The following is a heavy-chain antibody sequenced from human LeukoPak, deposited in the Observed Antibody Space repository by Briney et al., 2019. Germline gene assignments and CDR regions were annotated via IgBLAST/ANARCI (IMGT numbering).Heavy chain of an antibody. CDR3: AKSVGATHFDY. J-gene: IGHJ4*02. Sequence: GSSLRLSSAASGFTFSSYGMHWVRQARGKGLEWVAVISYDGSNKYYADSVKGRFTISRDNSKNTLYLQINSLRAEDTAVYYCAKSVGATHFDYWGQGTLVTVSS. CDR1: GFTFSSYG. D-gene: IGHD1-26*01. V-gene: IGHV3-30*18. CDR2: ISYDGSNK.